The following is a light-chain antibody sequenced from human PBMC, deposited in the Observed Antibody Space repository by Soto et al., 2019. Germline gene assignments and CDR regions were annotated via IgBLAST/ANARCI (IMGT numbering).Light chain of an antibody. CDR2: GAS. CDR1: QTVISNY. CDR3: QQYGSSPIT. J-gene: IGKJ5*01. Sequence: ESVLAQSPDTLSLSPGEGATLSCRSSQTVISNYLAWYQQKPGQAPRLLIYGASSRATGIPDRFSGSGSGTDFTLTISRLEPVDFAVYYGQQYGSSPITFGQGTRLEIK. V-gene: IGKV3-20*01.